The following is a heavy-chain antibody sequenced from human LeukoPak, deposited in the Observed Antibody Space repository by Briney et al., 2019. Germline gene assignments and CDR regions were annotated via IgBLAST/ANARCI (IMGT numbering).Heavy chain of an antibody. CDR2: ISGSGGST. CDR1: GFTFSNYA. CDR3: AKGSRDSSGWYRDY. Sequence: PGGSLRLSCAASGFTFSNYAMTWVRQAPGKGLEWVSAISGSGGSTYYADSVKGRFTISRDNSKNTLCLQMNSLRAEDTAVYYCAKGSRDSSGWYRDYWGQGTLVTVSS. V-gene: IGHV3-23*01. D-gene: IGHD6-19*01. J-gene: IGHJ4*02.